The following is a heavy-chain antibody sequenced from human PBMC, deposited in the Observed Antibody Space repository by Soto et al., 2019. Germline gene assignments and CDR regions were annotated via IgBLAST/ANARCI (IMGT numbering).Heavy chain of an antibody. J-gene: IGHJ3*02. CDR1: GFNFSSYG. V-gene: IGHV3-30*03. Sequence: QVQLVESGGGVVQPGRSLRLSWAASGFNFSSYGMHWVRQAPGKGLEWVAVISYDGSNKYYADSVKGRFTISRDNSKNTLYLQMNSLRAEDTAVYYCATNYGSGSYGVFDIWGQGTMVTVSS. D-gene: IGHD3-10*01. CDR2: ISYDGSNK. CDR3: ATNYGSGSYGVFDI.